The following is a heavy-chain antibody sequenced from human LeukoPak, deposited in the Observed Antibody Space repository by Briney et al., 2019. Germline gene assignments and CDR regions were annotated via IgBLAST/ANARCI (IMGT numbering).Heavy chain of an antibody. Sequence: ASVKVSCKASGYTFTSYDINWVRQATGQGLEWMGWMNPNSGNTGYAQKFQGRVTMTRNTSISTAYMELSSLRSEDTAVYYCARVLKDIVVVPAAPEYYYYYGMDVWGQGTTVTVSS. CDR1: GYTFTSYD. J-gene: IGHJ6*02. D-gene: IGHD2-2*01. CDR3: ARVLKDIVVVPAAPEYYYYYGMDV. CDR2: MNPNSGNT. V-gene: IGHV1-8*01.